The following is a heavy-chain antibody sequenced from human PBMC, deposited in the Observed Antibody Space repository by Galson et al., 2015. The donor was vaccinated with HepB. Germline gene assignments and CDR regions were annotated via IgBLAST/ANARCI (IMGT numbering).Heavy chain of an antibody. CDR2: INPSGGST. CDR1: GYTFTSYY. V-gene: IGHV1-46*01. J-gene: IGHJ3*02. Sequence: SVKVSCKASGYTFTSYYMHWVRQAPGQGLEWMGIINPSGGSTSYAQKFQGRVTMTRDTSTSTVYMGLSSLRSEDTAVYYCARLANGRRFRYYYDSKRTEDAFDIWGQGTMVTVSS. D-gene: IGHD3-22*01. CDR3: ARLANGRRFRYYYDSKRTEDAFDI.